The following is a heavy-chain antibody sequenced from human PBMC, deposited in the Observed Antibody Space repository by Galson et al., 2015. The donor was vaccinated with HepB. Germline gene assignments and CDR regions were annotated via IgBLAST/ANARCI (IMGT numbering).Heavy chain of an antibody. D-gene: IGHD5-18*01. CDR1: GFTFSSYG. CDR3: VKDRLNNHRGNSNGYYPFFDY. CDR2: ISYDGRNK. J-gene: IGHJ4*02. V-gene: IGHV3-30*18. Sequence: SLRLSCAASGFTFSSYGMHWVRQAPGKGLEWVAVISYDGRNKFFADSLKGRFTISRDNSKNTLFLQMNNLRVEDTAVYYCVKDRLNNHRGNSNGYYPFFDYWGQGTLVTVSS.